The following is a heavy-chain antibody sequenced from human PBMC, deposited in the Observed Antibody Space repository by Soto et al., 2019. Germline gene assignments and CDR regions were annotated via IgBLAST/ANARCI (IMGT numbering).Heavy chain of an antibody. CDR3: TTDQWAGITGTTYYYGMDV. J-gene: IGHJ6*02. Sequence: EVQLVESGGGLVKPGGSLRLSCAASGFTFSNAWMNWVRQAPGKGLEWVGRIKSKTAGGTTDYAAPVKGRFTISRDDSKNTLYLQMKSLNTEDTAVYYCTTDQWAGITGTTYYYGMDVWGQGTTVTVSS. CDR1: GFTFSNAW. D-gene: IGHD1-7*01. V-gene: IGHV3-15*07. CDR2: IKSKTAGGTT.